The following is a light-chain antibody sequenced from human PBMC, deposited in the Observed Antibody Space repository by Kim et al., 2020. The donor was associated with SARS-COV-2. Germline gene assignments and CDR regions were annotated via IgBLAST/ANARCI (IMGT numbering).Light chain of an antibody. CDR3: QQYNSALVT. CDR1: RSLLYNSNNKNH. Sequence: DIVMAQSPDSLAVSLGERATLNCKSSRSLLYNSNNKNHLAWYQQKPGQPPRLLIYWASTRESGVPDRFSGSGSGTDFTLTINSLHTEDVAVYYSQQYNSALVTFGGGTKVDSK. V-gene: IGKV4-1*01. CDR2: WAS. J-gene: IGKJ4*01.